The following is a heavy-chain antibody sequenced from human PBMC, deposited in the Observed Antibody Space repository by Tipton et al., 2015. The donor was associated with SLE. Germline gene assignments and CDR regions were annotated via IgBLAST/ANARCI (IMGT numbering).Heavy chain of an antibody. CDR2: IYTSGST. Sequence: TLSLTCTVSGGSISSYYWSWIRQPPGKGLEWIGYIYTSGSTNYNPSLKSRVTISVDTSKNQFSLKLSSVTAADTAVYYCARGEPYGVRGATPDYWGQGTLVTVSS. CDR1: GGSISSYY. CDR3: ARGEPYGVRGATPDY. J-gene: IGHJ4*02. D-gene: IGHD3-10*01. V-gene: IGHV4-4*08.